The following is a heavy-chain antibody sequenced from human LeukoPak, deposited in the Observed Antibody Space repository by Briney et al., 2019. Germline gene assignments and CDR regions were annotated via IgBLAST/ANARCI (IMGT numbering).Heavy chain of an antibody. J-gene: IGHJ4*02. D-gene: IGHD3-3*01. CDR3: ARWGSGYNLFDY. V-gene: IGHV3-20*04. CDR2: INWNGGST. CDR1: GFIFVEYG. Sequence: PGGSLRLSCAPSGFIFVEYGMHWARQAPGKGLEWVSGINWNGGSTGYADSVKGRFTISRDNAKNSLYLPMNSLRAEDTALYYCARWGSGYNLFDYWGQGILVTVSS.